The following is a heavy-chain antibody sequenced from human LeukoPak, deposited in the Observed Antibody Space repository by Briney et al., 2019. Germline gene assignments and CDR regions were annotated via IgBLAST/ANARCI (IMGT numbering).Heavy chain of an antibody. D-gene: IGHD5-18*01. CDR1: GGSISSYY. CDR2: IYYSGST. V-gene: IGHV4-59*08. CDR3: ARHGSYGYGTYGMDV. Sequence: SETLSLTCTVSGGSISSYYWSWIRQPPGKGLEWIGCIYYSGSTNYNPSLKSRVTISVDTSKNQFSLKLSSVTAADTAVYYCARHGSYGYGTYGMDVWGQGTTVTVSS. J-gene: IGHJ6*02.